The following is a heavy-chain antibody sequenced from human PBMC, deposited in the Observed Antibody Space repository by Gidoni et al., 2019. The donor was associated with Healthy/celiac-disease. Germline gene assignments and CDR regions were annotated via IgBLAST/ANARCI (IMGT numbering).Heavy chain of an antibody. J-gene: IGHJ6*02. Sequence: QVQLVESGGGVVQPGRSLRLSCAASGLTFSSYGMHWVRQAPGKGREWVSFIWDDGSNKYYAESVKGRFTISRDNSKNTLYLQRNSLRAEDTAVYYCAREVAVAGDSYYYGMDVWGQGTTVTVSS. CDR2: IWDDGSNK. D-gene: IGHD6-19*01. V-gene: IGHV3-33*01. CDR1: GLTFSSYG. CDR3: AREVAVAGDSYYYGMDV.